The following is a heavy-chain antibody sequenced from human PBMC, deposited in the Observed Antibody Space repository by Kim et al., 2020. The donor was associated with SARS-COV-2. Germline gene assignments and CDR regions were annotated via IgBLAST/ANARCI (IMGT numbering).Heavy chain of an antibody. Sequence: GGSLRLSFAASGFTFSTYGMHWVRQTPVKGLEWVAIISYDGNNKYYADSVKGRFTISRDNSKNTLYLQMNNLRTEDTAVYYCAKDSGGYTYIFDYWGQGT. CDR2: ISYDGNNK. J-gene: IGHJ4*02. D-gene: IGHD5-18*01. V-gene: IGHV3-30*18. CDR3: AKDSGGYTYIFDY. CDR1: GFTFSTYG.